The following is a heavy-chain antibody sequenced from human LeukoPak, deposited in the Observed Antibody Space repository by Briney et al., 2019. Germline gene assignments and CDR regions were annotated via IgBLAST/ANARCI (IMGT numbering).Heavy chain of an antibody. D-gene: IGHD3-3*01. CDR2: ISGNGGDT. V-gene: IGHV3-23*01. CDR3: AHHGGGTIRLGAFDI. CDR1: GLTVSSDY. J-gene: IGHJ3*02. Sequence: GGSLRLSCTASGLTVSSDYMSWVRQAPGKGLEWVSAISGNGGDTFYADSVKGRFTNSRDNSKNTLYLQMSSLRAEDTAVYYCAHHGGGTIRLGAFDIWGQGTMVTVSS.